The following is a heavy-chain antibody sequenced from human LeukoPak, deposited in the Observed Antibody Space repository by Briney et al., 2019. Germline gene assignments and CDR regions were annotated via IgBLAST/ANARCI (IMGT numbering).Heavy chain of an antibody. J-gene: IGHJ4*02. CDR1: GGSISSYY. D-gene: IGHD2-15*01. V-gene: IGHV4-59*12. Sequence: SETLSLTCTVSGGSISSYYWSWIRQPPGKGLEWIGYIYYSGSTNYNPSLKSRVTISVDTSKNQFSLKLSSVTAADTAVYYCARDAYCSGGSCGPSPTFGYWGQGTLVTVSS. CDR2: IYYSGST. CDR3: ARDAYCSGGSCGPSPTFGY.